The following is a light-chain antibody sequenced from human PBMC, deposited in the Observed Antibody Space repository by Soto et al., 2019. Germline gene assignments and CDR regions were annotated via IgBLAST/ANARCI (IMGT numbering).Light chain of an antibody. J-gene: IGKJ1*01. CDR1: HSGFYSSNDKHY. CDR3: QEYYNTPQT. Sequence: DIVMTQSPDSLAVSLGERATINCKSIHSGFYSSNDKHYLAWYQQKPVQPPKLLIYCASTRESGVPDRFSGSGSGTDFTLTISSLQAEDVAVYYCQEYYNTPQTFGQGTKVDIK. CDR2: CAS. V-gene: IGKV4-1*01.